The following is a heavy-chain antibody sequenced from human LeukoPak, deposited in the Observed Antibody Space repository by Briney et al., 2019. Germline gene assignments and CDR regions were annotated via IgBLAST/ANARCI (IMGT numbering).Heavy chain of an antibody. CDR2: ISYSGST. J-gene: IGHJ4*02. V-gene: IGHV4-30-4*01. CDR1: GGSISSDDCY. Sequence: SETLSLTCTVSGGSISSDDCYWSWIRQPPGTGLEWIGYISYSGSTYYNPSLKSRVTASADTSKNQFSLKLSSVSAADTAVYYCARGYGDYVGYFDYWGQGTLVTVSS. CDR3: ARGYGDYVGYFDY. D-gene: IGHD4-17*01.